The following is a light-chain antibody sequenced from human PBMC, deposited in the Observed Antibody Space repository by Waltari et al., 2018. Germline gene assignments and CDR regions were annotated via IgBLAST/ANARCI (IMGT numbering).Light chain of an antibody. CDR1: SSDVGGYHY. CDR3: SSYTSSKGYV. Sequence: QSALTQPASVSGSPGQSITISCTGPSSDVGGYHYVSWYQQHPGKAPKLMIYDVSNRPSGVSNRFSGSKSGNTASLTISGLQAEDEADYYCSSYTSSKGYVFGTGTKVTVL. J-gene: IGLJ1*01. CDR2: DVS. V-gene: IGLV2-14*03.